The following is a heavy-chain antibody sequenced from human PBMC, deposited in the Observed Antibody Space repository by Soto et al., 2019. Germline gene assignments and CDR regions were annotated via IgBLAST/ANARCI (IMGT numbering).Heavy chain of an antibody. CDR1: GYTFTSYY. V-gene: IGHV1-46*01. Sequence: ASVKVSCKASGYTFTSYYMHWVRQAPGQGLEWMGIINPSGGSTSYAQKFQGRVTITADESTSTAYMELSSLRSEDTAVYYCAGAEGYYDSSGYYYWGYNWFDPWGQGTLVTVSS. J-gene: IGHJ5*02. CDR3: AGAEGYYDSSGYYYWGYNWFDP. D-gene: IGHD3-22*01. CDR2: INPSGGST.